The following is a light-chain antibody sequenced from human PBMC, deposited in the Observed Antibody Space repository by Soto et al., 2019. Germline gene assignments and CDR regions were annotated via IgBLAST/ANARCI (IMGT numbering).Light chain of an antibody. J-gene: IGKJ5*01. CDR2: GAS. Sequence: EIVLTHYPGTLSLSPGERATLSCRSSQSVSSSYLAWYQQKXGKAPGLLIYGASRRATGIPDLFSGSGSGTEFTLTISRLEPEDFAVDYCQQYGSSTITFGQGTRLEIK. V-gene: IGKV3-20*01. CDR3: QQYGSSTIT. CDR1: QSVSSSY.